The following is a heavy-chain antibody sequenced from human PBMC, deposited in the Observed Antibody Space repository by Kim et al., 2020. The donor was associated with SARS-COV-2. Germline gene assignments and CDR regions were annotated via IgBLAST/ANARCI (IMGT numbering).Heavy chain of an antibody. Sequence: GGSLRLSCATSGFTFSSYGMHWVRQAPGKGPEWVAVITTDGRDTFYRDSVRSRFTISRDNSKNTLYLQMNSLRVEDTAVYYCARTTPIEYWGRGTLDIVTT. V-gene: IGHV3-30*03. CDR3: ARTTPIEY. CDR1: GFTFSSYG. CDR2: ITTDGRDT. J-gene: IGHJ4*01.